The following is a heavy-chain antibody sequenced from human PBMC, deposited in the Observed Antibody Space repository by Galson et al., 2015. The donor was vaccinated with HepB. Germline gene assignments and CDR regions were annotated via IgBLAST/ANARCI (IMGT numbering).Heavy chain of an antibody. J-gene: IGHJ6*03. D-gene: IGHD3-10*01. CDR1: GYTFTSHA. CDR2: INVGTGDP. V-gene: IGHV1-3*01. CDR3: ATNYGSGAYYYYYMDV. Sequence: SVKVSCKASGYTFTSHAIHWVRQAPGQRPDWMGWINVGTGDPKYSQRFQDRLTITRDTSAGTSYMQLSSLRFEDTAIYFCATNYGSGAYYYYYMDVWGKGTAVTVSS.